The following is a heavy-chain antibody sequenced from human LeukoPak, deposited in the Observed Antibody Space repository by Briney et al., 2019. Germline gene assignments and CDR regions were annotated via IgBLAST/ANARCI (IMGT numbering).Heavy chain of an antibody. V-gene: IGHV3-30*18. CDR3: AKDQLRKDIVVVPAAPPDY. D-gene: IGHD2-2*01. Sequence: PGRSLRLSCAASGFTFSSYGMHWVRQAPGKGLEWVAVISYDGSNKYYADSVKGRFTISRDNSKNTLYLQMNSLRAEDTAVYYCAKDQLRKDIVVVPAAPPDYWDQGTLVTVSS. J-gene: IGHJ4*02. CDR1: GFTFSSYG. CDR2: ISYDGSNK.